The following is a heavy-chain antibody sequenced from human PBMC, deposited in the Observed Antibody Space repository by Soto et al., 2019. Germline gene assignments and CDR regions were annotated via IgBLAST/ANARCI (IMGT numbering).Heavy chain of an antibody. Sequence: QVQLQESGPGLVKPSQTLSLTCTVSGGSINSGCYCWSWIRQHPGKGLDWIGCISYGGSTSYNPSLKSRVTISVDTAKNQFSLTLTSVTAAGAAVYYCSRGILVWGQGALITFSS. CDR2: ISYGGST. CDR3: SRGILV. D-gene: IGHD5-18*01. J-gene: IGHJ4*02. V-gene: IGHV4-31*03. CDR1: GGSINSGCYC.